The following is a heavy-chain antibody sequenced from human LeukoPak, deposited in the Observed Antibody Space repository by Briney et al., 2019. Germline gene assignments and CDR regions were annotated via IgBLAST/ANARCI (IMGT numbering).Heavy chain of an antibody. V-gene: IGHV3-30*03. Sequence: HAGGPLRLSCAASGFTFTSYGMYWVRQAPGKGLEWVAVISYHGSNKYYADSENGRFTISRDNSKNTLYLQMNSLRGEDTAVYYCARDPKNGAIAGFYWGQGTMVTVS. CDR2: ISYHGSNK. CDR3: ARDPKNGAIAGFY. D-gene: IGHD6-13*01. CDR1: GFTFTSYG. J-gene: IGHJ4*02.